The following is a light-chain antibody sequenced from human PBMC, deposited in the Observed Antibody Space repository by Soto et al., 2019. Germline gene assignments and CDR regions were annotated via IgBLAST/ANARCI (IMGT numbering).Light chain of an antibody. CDR1: QSISGW. V-gene: IGKV1-5*03. CDR2: KAS. J-gene: IGKJ1*01. Sequence: DIQMTQSPSILSASVGDSVTITCRASQSISGWLAWYQQKPGKAPKLLISKASTLESGVPSRFSGSGSGTEFTLTISSLQPDEFATYYCQQYNSYSLTFGQGTKVEI. CDR3: QQYNSYSLT.